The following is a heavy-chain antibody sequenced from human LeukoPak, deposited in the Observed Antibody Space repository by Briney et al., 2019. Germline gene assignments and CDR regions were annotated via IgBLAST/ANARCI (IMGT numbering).Heavy chain of an antibody. CDR1: GGSISSYY. V-gene: IGHV4-59*01. J-gene: IGHJ2*01. CDR3: ARVGYYDSSGYPLWYFDL. CDR2: IYYSGST. Sequence: PSETLSLTCTVSGGSISSYYWSWIRQPPGKGLEWIGYIYYSGSTNYNPSLKSRVTISVDTSKNQFSLKLSSVTAADTAVYYCARVGYYDSSGYPLWYFDLWGRGTLVTVSS. D-gene: IGHD3-22*01.